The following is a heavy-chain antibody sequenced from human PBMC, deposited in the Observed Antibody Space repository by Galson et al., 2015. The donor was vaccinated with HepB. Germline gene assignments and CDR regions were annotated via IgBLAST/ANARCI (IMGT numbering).Heavy chain of an antibody. Sequence: FSSYAMSWVRQAPGKGLEWVSAISGSGGSTYYADSVKGRFTISRDNSKNTLYLQMNSLRAEDTAVYYCAKGAGYNRYYFDYWGQGTLVTVSS. CDR1: FSSYA. J-gene: IGHJ4*02. CDR3: AKGAGYNRYYFDY. CDR2: ISGSGGST. V-gene: IGHV3-23*01. D-gene: IGHD5-24*01.